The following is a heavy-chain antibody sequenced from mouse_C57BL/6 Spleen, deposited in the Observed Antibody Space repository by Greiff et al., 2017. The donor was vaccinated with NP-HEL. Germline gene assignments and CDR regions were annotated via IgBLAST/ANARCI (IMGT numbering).Heavy chain of an antibody. J-gene: IGHJ2*01. CDR1: GYTFTSYW. D-gene: IGHD5-5*01. V-gene: IGHV1-72*01. Sequence: QVQLKQPGAELVKPGASVKLSCKASGYTFTSYWMHWVKQRPGRGLEWIGRIDPNSGGTKYNEKFKSKATLTVDKPSSTAYMQLSSLTSEDSAVYYCGRSCYLYYFDYWGQGTTLTVSS. CDR3: GRSCYLYYFDY. CDR2: IDPNSGGT.